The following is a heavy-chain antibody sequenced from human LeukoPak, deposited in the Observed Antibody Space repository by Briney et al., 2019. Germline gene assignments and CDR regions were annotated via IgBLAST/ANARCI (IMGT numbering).Heavy chain of an antibody. Sequence: SETLSLTCTVSGGSISSYYWSWIRQPPGKGLEWIGYIYYSGSTNYNPSLKSRVNISVDTSKSQFSLKLSSVTAADTAVYYCAGASYDSSGVHWGKGTLVTVSS. D-gene: IGHD3-22*01. V-gene: IGHV4-59*01. CDR1: GGSISSYY. CDR3: AGASYDSSGVH. J-gene: IGHJ4*02. CDR2: IYYSGST.